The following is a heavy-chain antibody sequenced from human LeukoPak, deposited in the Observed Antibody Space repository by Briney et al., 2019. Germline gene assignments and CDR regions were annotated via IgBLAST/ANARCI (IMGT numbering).Heavy chain of an antibody. CDR3: ARDGGPDTNGVGHVDAFDI. V-gene: IGHV3-48*04. CDR2: ISSSSKTI. Sequence: GGSLRLSCAASGFTFSDYSMNWVRQAPGKGLEWVSSISSSSKTIYYADSVKGRFTISRDNAKNSLYLQMNSLRAEDTAVYYCARDGGPDTNGVGHVDAFDIWGQGTMVTVSS. CDR1: GFTFSDYS. J-gene: IGHJ3*02. D-gene: IGHD2-8*01.